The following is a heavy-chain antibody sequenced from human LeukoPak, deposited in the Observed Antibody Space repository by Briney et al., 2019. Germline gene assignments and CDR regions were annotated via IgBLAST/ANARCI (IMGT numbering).Heavy chain of an antibody. V-gene: IGHV1-2*02. Sequence: ASVKVSCQASGYTFTGHYMHWVGQAPCQGLAWMGWINSNNGGTNYAQKLQGRVTMTRDTSISTAYMELSRLRADDTAVYYCARGYALYSGRYIDHDYWGQGTLVTVSS. CDR1: GYTFTGHY. D-gene: IGHD1-26*01. J-gene: IGHJ4*02. CDR2: INSNNGGT. CDR3: ARGYALYSGRYIDHDY.